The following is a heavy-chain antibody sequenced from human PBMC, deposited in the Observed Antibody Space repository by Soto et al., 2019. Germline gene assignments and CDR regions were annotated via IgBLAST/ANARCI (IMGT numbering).Heavy chain of an antibody. CDR2: IIPIFGTA. D-gene: IGHD3-10*01. CDR1: GGTFSSYA. Sequence: QVQLVQSGAAVKKPGSSVKVSCKASGGTFSSYAISWVRQAPGQGLEWMGGIIPIFGTANYAQKFQGRVTITADESTSTAYMELSSLRSEDTAVYYCARECLSSITMVRGPRYGMDVWGQGTTVTVSS. CDR3: ARECLSSITMVRGPRYGMDV. V-gene: IGHV1-69*12. J-gene: IGHJ6*02.